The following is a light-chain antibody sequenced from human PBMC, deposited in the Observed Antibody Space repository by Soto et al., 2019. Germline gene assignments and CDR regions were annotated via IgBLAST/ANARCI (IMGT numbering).Light chain of an antibody. V-gene: IGKV1-39*01. Sequence: DIQMTQSPSSLSASIGDRVTITCRASQNIRSFLNWYQQKPGKAPQLLIYGASILHNGVPSRFSGSGSGTDFTLTISSLQPEELATYYCQQINFTPRTFGQGTKVDIK. CDR1: QNIRSF. CDR2: GAS. J-gene: IGKJ1*01. CDR3: QQINFTPRT.